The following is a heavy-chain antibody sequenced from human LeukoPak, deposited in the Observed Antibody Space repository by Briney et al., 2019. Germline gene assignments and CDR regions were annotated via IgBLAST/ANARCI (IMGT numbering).Heavy chain of an antibody. J-gene: IGHJ4*02. V-gene: IGHV3-20*04. CDR2: INWNGGST. Sequence: GGSLRRSCAASGFTFDDYGMTWVRQAPGKGLEWVSGINWNGGSTGYADSVKGRFTISRDNSKNTLYLQMSSLRAEDTAVYYCAREGLQWLVQYYFDYWGQGTLVTVSS. D-gene: IGHD6-19*01. CDR3: AREGLQWLVQYYFDY. CDR1: GFTFDDYG.